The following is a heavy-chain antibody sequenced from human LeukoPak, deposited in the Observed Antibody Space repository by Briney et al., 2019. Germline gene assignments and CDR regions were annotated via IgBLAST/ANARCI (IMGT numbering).Heavy chain of an antibody. J-gene: IGHJ3*02. CDR2: ISGSGGST. CDR1: GFTFSSYA. Sequence: GGSLRLACAASGFTFSSYAMSWVRQAPGKGLEWVSAISGSGGSTYYADSVKGRFTISRDNSKNTLYLQMNSLRVEDTAVYYCARGRSGGYTGDAFDIWGQGTVVTVSS. D-gene: IGHD3-22*01. V-gene: IGHV3-23*01. CDR3: ARGRSGGYTGDAFDI.